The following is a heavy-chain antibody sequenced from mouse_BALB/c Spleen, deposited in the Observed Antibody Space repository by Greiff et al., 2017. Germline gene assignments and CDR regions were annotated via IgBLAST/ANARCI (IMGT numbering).Heavy chain of an antibody. V-gene: IGHV1-80*01. CDR1: GYTFTSYW. CDR2: IYPGDGDT. Sequence: QVQLQQPGAELVKPGASVKLSCKASGYTFTSYWMHWVKLRPGQGFEWIGQIYPGDGDTNYNGKFKGKATLTADKSSSTAYMQLSSLTSEDSAVYFCASGYDNYYFDYWGQGTTLTVSS. J-gene: IGHJ2*01. CDR3: ASGYDNYYFDY. D-gene: IGHD2-10*02.